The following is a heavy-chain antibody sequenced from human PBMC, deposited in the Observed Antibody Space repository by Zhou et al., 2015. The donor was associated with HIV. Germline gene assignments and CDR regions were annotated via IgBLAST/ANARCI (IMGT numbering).Heavy chain of an antibody. CDR3: AREARRFYGGNSDYWYFDL. D-gene: IGHD4-23*01. CDR2: IIPILGIA. Sequence: QVQLVQSGAEVKKPGSSVKVSCKASGGTFSSYTISWVRQAPGQGLEWMGRIIPILGIANYAQKFQGRVTITADKSTSTAYMELSSLRSEDTAVYYCAREARRFYGGNSDYWYFDLWGRGTLVTVSS. J-gene: IGHJ2*01. V-gene: IGHV1-69*08. CDR1: GGTFSSYT.